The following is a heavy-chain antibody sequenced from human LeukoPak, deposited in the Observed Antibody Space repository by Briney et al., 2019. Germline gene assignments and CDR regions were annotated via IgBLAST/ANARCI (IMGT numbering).Heavy chain of an antibody. V-gene: IGHV3-21*01. CDR1: GFTFSSHN. CDR3: ANNGYLGY. CDR2: ISATSTYI. D-gene: IGHD2-8*01. Sequence: GGSLRLSCAASGFTFSSHNINWVRQAPGKGLEWVSSISATSTYIYYADSVKGRFTVSRDNAKNSMYLQMNSLRAEDTAVYYCANNGYLGYWGQGTLVTVSS. J-gene: IGHJ4*02.